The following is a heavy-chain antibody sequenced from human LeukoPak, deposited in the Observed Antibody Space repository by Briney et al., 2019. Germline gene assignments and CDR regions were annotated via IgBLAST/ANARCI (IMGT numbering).Heavy chain of an antibody. CDR3: ASYSGSRGFDY. CDR1: GGSISSGGYS. D-gene: IGHD1-26*01. J-gene: IGHJ4*02. V-gene: IGHV4-30-2*01. Sequence: PSETLSLTCAVSGGSISSGGYSWSWIRQPPGKGLEWIGYIYHSGSTYYNPSLKSRVTISVDRSKNQFSLKLSSVTAADTAVYYCASYSGSRGFDYWGQGTLVTVSS. CDR2: IYHSGST.